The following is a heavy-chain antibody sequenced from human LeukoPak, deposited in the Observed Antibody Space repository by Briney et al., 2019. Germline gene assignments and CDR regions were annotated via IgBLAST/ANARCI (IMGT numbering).Heavy chain of an antibody. V-gene: IGHV3-23*01. Sequence: AGGSLRLSCAASGFSFSSYVMSWVRQAPGKGLEWVSRITGSGGSTYYADSVKGRFTISRDNSKNTLYLQMNSLRAEDTAVYYCAKVPGSTTGMTFDPWGQGTLVTVSS. J-gene: IGHJ5*02. CDR1: GFSFSSYV. CDR2: ITGSGGST. D-gene: IGHD1-1*01. CDR3: AKVPGSTTGMTFDP.